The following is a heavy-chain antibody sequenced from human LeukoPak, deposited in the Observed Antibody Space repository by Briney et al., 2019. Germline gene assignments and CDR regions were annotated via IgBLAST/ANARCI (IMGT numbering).Heavy chain of an antibody. V-gene: IGHV1-69*04. Sequence: KVSCKASGGTFSSYAISWVRQAPGQGLEWMGRIIPILGIANYAQKFQGRVTITADKSTSTAYMELSSLRSEDTAVYYCARGHGGIAAAGTKAEDYWGQGTLVTVSS. J-gene: IGHJ4*02. CDR2: IIPILGIA. CDR3: ARGHGGIAAAGTKAEDY. D-gene: IGHD6-13*01. CDR1: GGTFSSYA.